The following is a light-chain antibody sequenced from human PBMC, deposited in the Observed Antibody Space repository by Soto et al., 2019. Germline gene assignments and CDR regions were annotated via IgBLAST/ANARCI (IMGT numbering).Light chain of an antibody. Sequence: DIQMTQSPSSLSASVGDRVTITCQASQDISNYLNWYQQKSGKAPNLLIYDASDLEPGVPSRLSGSGSGTNFSFTISSLQPEDIGTYYCQQYNNVPYTFGQGTKLEI. CDR1: QDISNY. V-gene: IGKV1-33*01. J-gene: IGKJ2*01. CDR2: DAS. CDR3: QQYNNVPYT.